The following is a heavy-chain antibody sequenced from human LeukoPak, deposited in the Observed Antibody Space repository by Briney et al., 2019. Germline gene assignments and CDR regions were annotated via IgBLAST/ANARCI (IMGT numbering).Heavy chain of an antibody. CDR3: ARARIRFLEWLPYYFDY. J-gene: IGHJ4*02. CDR2: IYHSGST. CDR1: GGSISSYY. Sequence: SETLSLTCTVSGGSISSYYWSWIRQPPGKGLEWLGYIYHSGSTNYNPSLKSRVTISVDTSKNQFSLKLSSVTAADTAVYYCARARIRFLEWLPYYFDYWGQGTLVTVSS. V-gene: IGHV4-59*01. D-gene: IGHD3-3*01.